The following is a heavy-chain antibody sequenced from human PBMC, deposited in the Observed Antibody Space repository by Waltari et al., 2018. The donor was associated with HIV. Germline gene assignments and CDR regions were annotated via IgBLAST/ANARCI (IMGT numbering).Heavy chain of an antibody. Sequence: QVQLVQSGAEEKRPGAAVTVSCKASAFPFTHHYIHWVRQAPGQGLEWMGWINPKNGGTNYAQKFQGRVTMTRDTSISTAYMELNRLTSDDTAVYYCASGEGGGWYSLGYWGQGTLVTVSS. J-gene: IGHJ4*02. CDR1: AFPFTHHY. CDR2: INPKNGGT. V-gene: IGHV1-2*02. CDR3: ASGEGGGWYSLGY. D-gene: IGHD6-19*01.